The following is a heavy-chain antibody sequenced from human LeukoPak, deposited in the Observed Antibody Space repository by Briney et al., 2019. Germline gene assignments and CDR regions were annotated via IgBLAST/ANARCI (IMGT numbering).Heavy chain of an antibody. CDR2: IWYDGSNK. J-gene: IGHJ5*02. D-gene: IGHD6-13*01. V-gene: IGHV3-33*01. CDR1: GFTFSSYG. CDR3: ARGSSSSSWYGRFDP. Sequence: PGGSLRLSCAASGFTFSSYGMHWVRQAPGKGLEWVAVIWYDGSNKYYADSVKGRFTISRDNSKNTLYLQMNSLRAEDTAVYYCARGSSSSSWYGRFDPWGQGTLVTVSS.